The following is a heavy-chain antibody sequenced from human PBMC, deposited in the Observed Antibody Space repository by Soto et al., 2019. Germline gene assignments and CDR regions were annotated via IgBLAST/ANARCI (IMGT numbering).Heavy chain of an antibody. V-gene: IGHV3-21*01. J-gene: IGHJ4*02. Sequence: PGGSLRLSCAASGFTFSSYSMNWVRQAPGKGLEWVSSISSSSSYIYYADSVKGRFTVSRDNAKNSLYLQMNSLRAEDTAVYYCARVGDYGDHWGVLYLCYFDYWGEGTLVTVSS. CDR1: GFTFSSYS. CDR3: ARVGDYGDHWGVLYLCYFDY. CDR2: ISSSSSYI. D-gene: IGHD4-17*01.